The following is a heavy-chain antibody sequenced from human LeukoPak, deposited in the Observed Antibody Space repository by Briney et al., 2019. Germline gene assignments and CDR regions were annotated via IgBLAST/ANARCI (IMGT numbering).Heavy chain of an antibody. D-gene: IGHD5-12*01. Sequence: PSETLSLTCAVYGGSFSGYYWSWIRQPPGKGLEWIGEINHSGSTNYNPTLKSRVTISVDTSKNQFSLKLSSVTAADTAVYYCARVHSGYDSAFGYWGQGTLVTVSS. CDR1: GGSFSGYY. J-gene: IGHJ4*02. CDR3: ARVHSGYDSAFGY. V-gene: IGHV4-34*01. CDR2: INHSGST.